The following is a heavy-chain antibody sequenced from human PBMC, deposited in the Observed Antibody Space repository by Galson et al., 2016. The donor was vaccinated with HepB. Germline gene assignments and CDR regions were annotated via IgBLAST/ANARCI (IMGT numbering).Heavy chain of an antibody. CDR3: ARAGGDYSDYVYYYYFGMDV. CDR2: INPGNGNT. D-gene: IGHD4-11*01. CDR1: YTFTTYA. V-gene: IGHV1-3*01. Sequence: YTFTTYALNWVRQAPGQRLEWMGWINPGNGNTEYSQRFQGRVTITRDTSASTAYMDLSSLRSEDTAVYYCARAGGDYSDYVYYYYFGMDVWGQGTTVTVSS. J-gene: IGHJ6*02.